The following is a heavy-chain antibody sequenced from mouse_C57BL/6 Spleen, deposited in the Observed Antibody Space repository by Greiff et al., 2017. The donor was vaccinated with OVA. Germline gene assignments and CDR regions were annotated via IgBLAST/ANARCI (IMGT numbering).Heavy chain of an antibody. CDR3: ARHEEGGPGGLDYFDY. CDR1: GYTFTDYT. V-gene: IGHV1-62-2*01. D-gene: IGHD3-3*01. J-gene: IGHJ2*01. CDR2: FYPGSGSI. Sequence: VQLQQSGAELVKPGASVTLSCKASGYTFTDYTIHWVKQRSGQGLEWIGWFYPGSGSIKYNEKFKDKATLTADKSSSTVYMELSRLTSEDSAVYFCARHEEGGPGGLDYFDYWGQGTTLTVSS.